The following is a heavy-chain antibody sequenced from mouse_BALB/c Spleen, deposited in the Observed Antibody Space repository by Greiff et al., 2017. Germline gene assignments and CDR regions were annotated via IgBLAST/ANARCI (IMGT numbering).Heavy chain of an antibody. V-gene: IGHV1S34*01. D-gene: IGHD2-14*01. Sequence: LVKPGASVRISCKASGYSFTGYYMHWVKQSHGKSLEWIGYISCYNGATSYNQKFKGKATFTVDTSSSTAYMQFNSLTSEDSAVYYCARPLLAYRYDEFAYWGQGTLVTVSA. CDR2: ISCYNGAT. J-gene: IGHJ3*01. CDR3: ARPLLAYRYDEFAY. CDR1: GYSFTGYY.